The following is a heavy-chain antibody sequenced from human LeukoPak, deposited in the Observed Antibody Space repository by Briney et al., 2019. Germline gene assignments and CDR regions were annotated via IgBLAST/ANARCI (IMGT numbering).Heavy chain of an antibody. CDR3: ARGTPAYYYGSSGYHYDYFEY. D-gene: IGHD3-22*01. CDR1: GFTFSTYS. V-gene: IGHV3-7*04. J-gene: IGHJ4*02. CDR2: IKQGGSEK. Sequence: GGSLRLSCAASGFTFSTYSMNWVRQAPGKGLEWVANIKQGGSEKYYVDSVKGRFTISRDNAKNSLYLQMNSLRAEDTAVYYCARGTPAYYYGSSGYHYDYFEYWGQGTLVTVSS.